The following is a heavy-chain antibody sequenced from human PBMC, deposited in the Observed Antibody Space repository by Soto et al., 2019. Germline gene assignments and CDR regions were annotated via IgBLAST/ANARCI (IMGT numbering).Heavy chain of an antibody. CDR1: GGSFSGYY. CDR2: INHSGST. D-gene: IGHD4-17*01. CDR3: AGVENHGDRPAYYYGMDV. J-gene: IGHJ6*02. V-gene: IGHV4-34*01. Sequence: QVQLQQWGAGLLKPSETLSLTCAVYGGSFSGYYWSWIRQPPGKGLEWIGEINHSGSTNYNPSLKSRVTISVDTAKNQFSLKLSSVTAADTAVYYCAGVENHGDRPAYYYGMDVWGQGTTVTVSS.